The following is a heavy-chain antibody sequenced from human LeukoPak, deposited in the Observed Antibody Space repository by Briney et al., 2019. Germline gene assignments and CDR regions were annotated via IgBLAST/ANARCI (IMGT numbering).Heavy chain of an antibody. V-gene: IGHV3-48*01. CDR3: TRGLVVVVQYFQR. J-gene: IGHJ1*01. CDR2: IYTTSTTM. Sequence: GGSLRLSCAASGFTFDTYTMNWVRQAPGTGLEWVSYIYTTSTTMYYADSVKGRFTISRDNAKTSLYLPMNSLRVEDTAVYYCTRGLVVVVQYFQRWGQGTLVTVSS. CDR1: GFTFDTYT. D-gene: IGHD2-15*01.